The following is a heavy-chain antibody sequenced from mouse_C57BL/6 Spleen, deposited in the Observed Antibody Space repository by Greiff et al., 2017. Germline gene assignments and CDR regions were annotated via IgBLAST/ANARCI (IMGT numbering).Heavy chain of an antibody. J-gene: IGHJ4*01. CDR1: GFTFSDYG. Sequence: EVKVVESGGGLVKPGGSLKLSCAASGFTFSDYGMHWVRQAPEKGLEWVAYISSGSSTIYYADTVKGRFTISRDNAKNTLFLQRTSLRSEDTAMYYCARLVGYDMDYWGQGTSVTVSS. CDR3: ARLVGYDMDY. CDR2: ISSGSSTI. V-gene: IGHV5-17*01.